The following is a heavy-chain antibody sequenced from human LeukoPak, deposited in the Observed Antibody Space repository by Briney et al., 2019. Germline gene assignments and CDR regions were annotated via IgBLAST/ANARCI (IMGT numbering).Heavy chain of an antibody. D-gene: IGHD3-10*01. Sequence: ASVKVSCKASGYTFTGYYMHWVRQAPGQGLEWMGWINPNSGGTNYAQKFQGRVTMTRDTSISTAYMELSRLRSDDTAVYYCARGLGYYGSGSYYIGPYSYFDLWGRGTLVTVSS. CDR2: INPNSGGT. J-gene: IGHJ2*01. CDR3: ARGLGYYGSGSYYIGPYSYFDL. CDR1: GYTFTGYY. V-gene: IGHV1-2*02.